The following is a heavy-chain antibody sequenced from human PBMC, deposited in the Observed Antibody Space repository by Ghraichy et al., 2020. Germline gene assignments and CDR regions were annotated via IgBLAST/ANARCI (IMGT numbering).Heavy chain of an antibody. CDR1: GFTFSSYW. Sequence: GGSLRLSCVASGFTFSSYWMHWVRQAPGKGLVWLSGLSTDGSSTRNADSVKGRFTISRDNAKNTLYLQMNNLRGDDTAVYFCARGSGYYVFDYWGQGTLVTVSS. J-gene: IGHJ4*02. CDR3: ARGSGYYVFDY. D-gene: IGHD3-3*01. CDR2: LSTDGSST. V-gene: IGHV3-74*01.